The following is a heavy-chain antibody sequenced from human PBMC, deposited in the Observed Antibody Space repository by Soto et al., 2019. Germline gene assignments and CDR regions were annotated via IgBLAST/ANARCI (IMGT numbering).Heavy chain of an antibody. D-gene: IGHD1-26*01. J-gene: IGHJ6*02. Sequence: EVQLVESGRGLVQPGGSLRLSCAASGFTFSSYDMHWVRQATGKGLEWVSAIGTAGDTYYPGSVKGRFTISRENAKNSLYLQMNSLRAGDTAVYYCARGGGSYRYYYYGMDVWGQGTTVTVSS. CDR3: ARGGGSYRYYYYGMDV. CDR1: GFTFSSYD. CDR2: IGTAGDT. V-gene: IGHV3-13*01.